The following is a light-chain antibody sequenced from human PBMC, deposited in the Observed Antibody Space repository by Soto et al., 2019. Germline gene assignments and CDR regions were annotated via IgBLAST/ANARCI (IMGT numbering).Light chain of an antibody. CDR3: QQYDNPSIT. V-gene: IGKV1-33*01. Sequence: DIQMTQSPSSLSASVGDRVTITCQASQDISNYLNWYQQKPGKAPKLLIYDASNLETGVPSRFSGSGSRTDFTFTISSLQPEDIATYYCQQYDNPSITFGQGTRLEIK. CDR1: QDISNY. CDR2: DAS. J-gene: IGKJ5*01.